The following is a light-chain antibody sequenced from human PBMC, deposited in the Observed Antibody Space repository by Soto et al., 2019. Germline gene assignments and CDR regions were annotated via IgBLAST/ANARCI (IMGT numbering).Light chain of an antibody. V-gene: IGKV3-20*01. CDR3: HQYGSLPLT. CDR2: GTS. J-gene: IGKJ4*01. Sequence: EIVLTQSPGTLSLSPGERATLSCGASQTISSMNLAWYQQKPGQAPRLLIYGTSNRATGIPDRFRGSGSGTDFTLTISRLEPEDFVVYYCHQYGSLPLTFGGGAKVEIK. CDR1: QTISSMN.